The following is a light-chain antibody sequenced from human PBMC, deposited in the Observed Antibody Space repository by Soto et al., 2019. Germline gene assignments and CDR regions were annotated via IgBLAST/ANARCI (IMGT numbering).Light chain of an antibody. CDR3: QQYNSYPLT. CDR2: DAS. Sequence: DIQITQSPSTLSASVGDRVTITCRASQSISSWLAWYQQKPGKAPKLLIYDASSLESGVPSRFSGSGSGTEFALTISSLQPDDLTTYYCQQYNSYPLTFGGGTKVDIK. V-gene: IGKV1-5*01. CDR1: QSISSW. J-gene: IGKJ4*01.